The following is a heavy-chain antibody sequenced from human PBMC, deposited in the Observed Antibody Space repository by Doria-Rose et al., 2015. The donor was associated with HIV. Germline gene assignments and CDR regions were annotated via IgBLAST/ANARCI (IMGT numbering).Heavy chain of an antibody. CDR1: GGSFSGYY. V-gene: IGHV4-34*01. J-gene: IGHJ3*02. CDR2: ITHSGIT. D-gene: IGHD7-27*01. CDR3: ASSELTGDFGFHI. Sequence: QVQLQQWDAGLLKPSETLSLTCAVYGGSFSGYYWSWIRQPPGKGLEWLGEITHSGITNYNPSLKSRLTISVDTSKNQFSLKLNSVTAADTAVYYCASSELTGDFGFHIWGQGTTVTVSS.